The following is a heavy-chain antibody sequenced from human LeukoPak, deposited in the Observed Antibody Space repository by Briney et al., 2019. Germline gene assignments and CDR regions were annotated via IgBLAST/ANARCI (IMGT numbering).Heavy chain of an antibody. CDR2: ISYDGSNK. Sequence: GGSLRLSCAASGFSFSSYGIHWVRQAPGKGLEWVAVISYDGSNKYYADSVKGRFTISRDNSKNTLYLQMNSLRAEDTAVYYCAKVLSSSTPRGRFDYWGQGTLVTVSS. CDR1: GFSFSSYG. V-gene: IGHV3-30*18. CDR3: AKVLSSSTPRGRFDY. J-gene: IGHJ4*02. D-gene: IGHD6-13*01.